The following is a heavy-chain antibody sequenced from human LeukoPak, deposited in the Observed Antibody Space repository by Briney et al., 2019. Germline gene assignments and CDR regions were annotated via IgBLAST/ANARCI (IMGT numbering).Heavy chain of an antibody. CDR1: GFTFSSYS. CDR2: ISSSSSYI. J-gene: IGHJ6*02. Sequence: GGSLRLSCAASGFTFSSYSMNWVRQAPGKGLEWVSSISSSSSYIYYADSVKGRFTISRDNAKNSLYLQMNSLRAEDTAVYYCARDRGSITIFGVVTTYYYYYGMDVWGQGTTVTVSS. CDR3: ARDRGSITIFGVVTTYYYYYGMDV. V-gene: IGHV3-21*01. D-gene: IGHD3-3*01.